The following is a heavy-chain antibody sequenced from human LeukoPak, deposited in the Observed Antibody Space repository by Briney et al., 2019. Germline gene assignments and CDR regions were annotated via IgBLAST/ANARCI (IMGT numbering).Heavy chain of an antibody. CDR2: IKQDGSEK. V-gene: IGHV3-7*01. CDR3: ARSGFYYHHYLDV. D-gene: IGHD6-25*01. Sequence: GGSLRLSCAASGFTFRSYWMTWVRQAPGKGLEWVANIKQDGSEKHYVGSVKGRFAISRDNAKNSLYLQMNSLRAEDTAVYYCARSGFYYHHYLDVWGRGTTVTVSS. CDR1: GFTFRSYW. J-gene: IGHJ6*03.